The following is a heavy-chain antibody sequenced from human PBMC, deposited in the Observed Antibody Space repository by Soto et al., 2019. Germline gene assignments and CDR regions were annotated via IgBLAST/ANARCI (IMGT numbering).Heavy chain of an antibody. CDR1: GQSFSGHS. CDR3: ARGSGIVALPGELEDVNYDF. CDR2: ISESGST. Sequence: QVQLQQWGAGLVKPSETLSLSCAVYGQSFSGHSWAGIRQPPGKGLEWIGGISESGSTYYNPSLKSRVTISTDTSNNQFSLKLNSVTAADTAAYFCARGSGIVALPGELEDVNYDFWGQGTLVNVSS. V-gene: IGHV4-34*01. J-gene: IGHJ4*02. D-gene: IGHD1-1*01.